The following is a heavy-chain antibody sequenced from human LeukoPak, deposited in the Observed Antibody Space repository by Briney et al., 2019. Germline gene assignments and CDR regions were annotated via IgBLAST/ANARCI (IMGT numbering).Heavy chain of an antibody. CDR1: GFTFSSYG. Sequence: GGSLRLSCAASGFTFSSYGMHWVRQAPGKGLEWVAFIRYDGSNKYYADSVKGRFTISRDNSKNTLYLQMNSLRAVDTAVYYCAKVRYCSSTSCYIGEFDPWGQGTLVTVSS. D-gene: IGHD2-2*02. CDR3: AKVRYCSSTSCYIGEFDP. J-gene: IGHJ5*02. V-gene: IGHV3-30*02. CDR2: IRYDGSNK.